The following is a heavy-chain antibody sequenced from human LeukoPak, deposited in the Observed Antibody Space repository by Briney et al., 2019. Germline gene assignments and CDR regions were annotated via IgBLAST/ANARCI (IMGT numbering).Heavy chain of an antibody. V-gene: IGHV4-38-2*02. CDR3: AREVRSAWASFDP. Sequence: SETLSLACTVSGYSISSGYYWGWIRQPPGKGLEWIGSIHYSGSTYYNPSLKSRVTISEDTSKNQFSLKLSSVTAADTAVYYCAREVRSAWASFDPWGQGTLVTVSS. CDR2: IHYSGST. D-gene: IGHD1-26*01. J-gene: IGHJ5*02. CDR1: GYSISSGYY.